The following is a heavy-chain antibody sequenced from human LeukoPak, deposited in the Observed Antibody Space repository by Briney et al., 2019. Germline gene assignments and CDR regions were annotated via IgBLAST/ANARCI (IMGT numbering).Heavy chain of an antibody. CDR3: ASGDLWTSGD. CDR2: ISYDGSNK. D-gene: IGHD3/OR15-3a*01. J-gene: IGHJ4*02. Sequence: PGGSLRLSCAASGFTFSSYAMHWVRQAPGKGLEWVAVISYDGSNKYYADSVKGRFTISRDNSKNTLYLQMNSLRAEDTAVYYCASGDLWTSGDWGQGTLVTVSS. CDR1: GFTFSSYA. V-gene: IGHV3-30-3*01.